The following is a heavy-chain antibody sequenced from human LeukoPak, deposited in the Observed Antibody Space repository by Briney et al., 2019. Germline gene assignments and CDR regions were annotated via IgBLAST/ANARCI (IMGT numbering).Heavy chain of an antibody. CDR1: GFAFNNYA. V-gene: IGHV3-23*01. CDR3: AKSDCGTIGCKLLNY. J-gene: IGHJ4*02. Sequence: GGSLRLSCAASGFAFNNYAMSWVRQAPGKGLEWVSAISGDGDATKYADSVKVRFTISRDNSKNTLSLQMNGLRVEDTAVYYCAKSDCGTIGCKLLNYWGQGTLVTVSS. D-gene: IGHD2-21*01. CDR2: ISGDGDAT.